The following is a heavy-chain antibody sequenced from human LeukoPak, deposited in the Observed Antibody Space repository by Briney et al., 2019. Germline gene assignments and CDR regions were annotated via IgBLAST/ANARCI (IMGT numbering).Heavy chain of an antibody. Sequence: PSETLSLTCTVSGGSISSYYWSWIRQPPGKGLEWIGYIYYSGSTYYNPSLRSRVTISVDTSKNQFSLQLNSVTPEDTAVYYCARVLRKGPYGDGGYFYFFMDVWGKGTTVTVSS. CDR1: GGSISSYY. CDR3: ARVLRKGPYGDGGYFYFFMDV. CDR2: IYYSGST. J-gene: IGHJ6*03. V-gene: IGHV4-59*12. D-gene: IGHD4-17*01.